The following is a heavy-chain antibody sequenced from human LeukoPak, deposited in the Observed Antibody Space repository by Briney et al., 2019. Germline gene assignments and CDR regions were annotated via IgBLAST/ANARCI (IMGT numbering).Heavy chain of an antibody. CDR1: GFTFSGSA. Sequence: PGGSLRLSCAASGFTFSGSAMHWVRQASGKGLEWVGRIRSKANSYATAYAASVKGRFTISRDDSKNTAYLQMNSPKTEDTAVYYCTRHAVGSSGTIDYWGQGTLVTVSS. J-gene: IGHJ4*02. D-gene: IGHD2-2*01. CDR3: TRHAVGSSGTIDY. V-gene: IGHV3-73*01. CDR2: IRSKANSYAT.